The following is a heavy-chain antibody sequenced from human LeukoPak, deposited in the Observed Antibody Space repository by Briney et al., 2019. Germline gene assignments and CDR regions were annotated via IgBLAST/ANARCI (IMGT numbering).Heavy chain of an antibody. V-gene: IGHV1-46*01. CDR1: GYTFTSYY. CDR3: ASSKLIAVAGQGAFDI. CDR2: INPSGGST. D-gene: IGHD6-19*01. J-gene: IGHJ3*02. Sequence: ASVKVSCEASGYTFTSYYMHWVRQAPGQGLEWMGIINPSGGSTSYAQKFQGRVTMTRDTSTSTVYMELSSLRSEDTAVYYCASSKLIAVAGQGAFDIWGQGTMVTVSS.